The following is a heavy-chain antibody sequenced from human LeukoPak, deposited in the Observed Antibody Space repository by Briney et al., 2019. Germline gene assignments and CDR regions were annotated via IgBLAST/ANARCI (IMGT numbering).Heavy chain of an antibody. V-gene: IGHV3-23*01. CDR2: ISGSGGST. CDR1: GFTFSSYA. D-gene: IGHD3-3*01. J-gene: IGHJ5*02. Sequence: GGSLRLSCAASGFTFSSYAMSWVRQAPGKGLEWVSAISGSGGSTYYADSVKGRFTISRDNSKNTLYLQMKSLRADDTAVYYCAKEGDRAYYDFWSGYSGGNWFDPWGQGTLVTVSS. CDR3: AKEGDRAYYDFWSGYSGGNWFDP.